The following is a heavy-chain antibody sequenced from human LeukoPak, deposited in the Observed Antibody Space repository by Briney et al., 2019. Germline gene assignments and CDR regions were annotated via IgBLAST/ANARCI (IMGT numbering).Heavy chain of an antibody. V-gene: IGHV3-9*03. CDR3: AKGYTFHGVAHDSGYFDY. J-gene: IGHJ4*02. CDR2: ITWDGGNI. CDR1: GFTFGDYT. Sequence: PGGSLRLSCVTSGFTFGDYTMHWVRQVPGKGLEWLPGITWDGGNIAYADSVKGRFTISRDNAKSSLYLQMNSLRNEDMAFYFCAKGYTFHGVAHDSGYFDYWGQGTLVTVSS. D-gene: IGHD3-3*01.